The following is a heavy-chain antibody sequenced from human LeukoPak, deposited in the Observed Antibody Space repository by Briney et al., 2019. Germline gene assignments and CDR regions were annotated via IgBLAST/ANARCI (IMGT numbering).Heavy chain of an antibody. D-gene: IGHD6-13*01. CDR2: TSHDGTNK. CDR3: AKGGQQLVRWQFDP. CDR1: GFTFSSYG. V-gene: IGHV3-30*18. J-gene: IGHJ5*02. Sequence: GRSLRLSCAASGFTFSSYGMHWVRQAPGKGLEWVAVTSHDGTNKYYADSVKGRFTISRDNSENTLYLQMNSLRAEDTAVYYCAKGGQQLVRWQFDPWGQGTLVTASS.